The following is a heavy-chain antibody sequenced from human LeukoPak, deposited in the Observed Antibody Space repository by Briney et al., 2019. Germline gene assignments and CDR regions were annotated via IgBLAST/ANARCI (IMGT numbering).Heavy chain of an antibody. D-gene: IGHD3-22*01. V-gene: IGHV1-18*01. CDR2: ISAYNGNT. CDR3: ARIRAPMTLLDAFDI. Sequence: GASVNVSCKASGYTFTSYGISWVRQAPGQGLECMGWISAYNGNTNYAQKLQGRVTMTTDTSTSTAYMELRSLRSDDTAVYYCARIRAPMTLLDAFDIWGQGTMVTVSS. CDR1: GYTFTSYG. J-gene: IGHJ3*02.